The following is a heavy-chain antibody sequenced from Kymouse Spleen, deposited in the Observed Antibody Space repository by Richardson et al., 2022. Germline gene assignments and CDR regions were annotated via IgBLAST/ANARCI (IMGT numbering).Heavy chain of an antibody. D-gene: IGHD1-7*01. Sequence: QVQLQQWGAGLLKPSETLSLTCAVYGGSFSGYYWSWIRQPPGKGLEWIGEINHSGSTNYNPSLKSRVTISVDTSKNQFSLKLSSVTAADTAVYYCARGETGTPFDYWGQGTLVTVSS. CDR1: GGSFSGYY. CDR3: ARGETGTPFDY. CDR2: INHSGST. V-gene: IGHV4-34*01. J-gene: IGHJ4*02.